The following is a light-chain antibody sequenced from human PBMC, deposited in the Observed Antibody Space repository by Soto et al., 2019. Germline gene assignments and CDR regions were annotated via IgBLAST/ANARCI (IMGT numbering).Light chain of an antibody. J-gene: IGKJ1*01. Sequence: DIQMTLSPSSLSPSVRDRVTITCRASQSVRSYLNWYQQRPGKAPKLLIYAASSLQSGVPSRFSGSGSGTDFTLTISSLEPEDFATYYCQQSYSSPWTFGRGTKVHIK. CDR2: AAS. CDR1: QSVRSY. V-gene: IGKV1-39*01. CDR3: QQSYSSPWT.